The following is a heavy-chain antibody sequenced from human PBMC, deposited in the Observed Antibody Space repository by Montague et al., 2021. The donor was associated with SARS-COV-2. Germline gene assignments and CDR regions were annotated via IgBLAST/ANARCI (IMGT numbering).Heavy chain of an antibody. CDR3: ARKGLNNWFDP. J-gene: IGHJ5*02. V-gene: IGHV4-59*01. Sequence: SETLSLTCSVSNGSITSYYWSWIRQPPGKRLEWIGYIYYRGSTNYNPSLESRVTISVDTSKNQFSLKLRSMTAADTAVYYCARKGLNNWFDPWGQGTLVIVSS. CDR2: IYYRGST. CDR1: NGSITSYY.